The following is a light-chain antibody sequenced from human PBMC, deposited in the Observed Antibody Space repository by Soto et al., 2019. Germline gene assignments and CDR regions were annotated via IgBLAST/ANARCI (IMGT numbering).Light chain of an antibody. CDR3: QQSYSTPT. CDR2: AAS. J-gene: IGKJ2*01. CDR1: QSISSY. V-gene: IGKV1-39*01. Sequence: DIQMTQSPSSLSASVGDRVTITCRASQSISSYLNWYQQKPGKAPKLLIYAASSLQSGVPSRFSGSGSGTDFTLTISSLQPEDFATYYGQQSYSTPTFGQGPKLEIK.